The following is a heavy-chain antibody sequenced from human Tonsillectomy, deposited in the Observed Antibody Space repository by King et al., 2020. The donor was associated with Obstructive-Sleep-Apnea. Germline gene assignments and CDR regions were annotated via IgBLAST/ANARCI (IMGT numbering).Heavy chain of an antibody. CDR3: ARAYKLELRALDY. J-gene: IGHJ4*02. V-gene: IGHV4-39*07. CDR2: IYYSGST. Sequence: VQLQESGPGLVKPSETLSLTCTVSGGSISSSSYYWGWIRQPPGKGLEWIGGIYYSGSTYYNPSLKSRVTISVDTSKNQFSLKLSSVTAADTAVYYCARAYKLELRALDYWGQGTLVTVSS. CDR1: GGSISSSSYY. D-gene: IGHD1-7*01.